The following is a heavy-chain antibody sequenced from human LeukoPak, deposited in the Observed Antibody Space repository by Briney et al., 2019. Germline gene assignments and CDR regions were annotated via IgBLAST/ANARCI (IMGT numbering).Heavy chain of an antibody. CDR3: ARKVAAPDY. Sequence: GGSLRLSCAASGFTFSHAWMSWVRQAPEKGLQWVSATSGGGVSTYYADSVRGRFTISRDNSKNTLYLQMNSLRAEDTAVYYCARKVAAPDYWGQGTLVTVSS. CDR2: TSGGGVST. CDR1: GFTFSHAW. J-gene: IGHJ4*02. D-gene: IGHD6-19*01. V-gene: IGHV3-23*01.